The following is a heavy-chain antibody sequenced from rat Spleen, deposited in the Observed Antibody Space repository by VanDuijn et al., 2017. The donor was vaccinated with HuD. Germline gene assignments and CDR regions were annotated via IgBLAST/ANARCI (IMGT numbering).Heavy chain of an antibody. CDR2: INTNGGTT. J-gene: IGHJ4*01. CDR1: GFTFSNYW. Sequence: EVQLVATGGGLVQPGRSLKLSCVASGFTFSNYWMYWIRQAPGKGLEWISSINTNGGTTYYLDSVKGRFTISRNNAENTVYLQMNSLRSEDTATYYCSKGAMEQRLAMDAWGQGASVTVSS. V-gene: IGHV5-58*01. CDR3: SKGAMEQRLAMDA.